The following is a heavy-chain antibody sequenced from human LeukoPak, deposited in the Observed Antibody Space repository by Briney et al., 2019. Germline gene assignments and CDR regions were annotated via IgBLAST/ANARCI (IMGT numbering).Heavy chain of an antibody. CDR3: ARGVALAGMGWFDP. V-gene: IGHV3-11*01. J-gene: IGHJ5*02. D-gene: IGHD6-19*01. CDR1: GFTFSNYY. CDR2: ITSSCSTI. Sequence: GGSLRLSCAASGFTFSNYYMSWIRQAPGKGLEGVAYITSSCSTIYYADSVKGRFTISRDNAKNSLFMQMNSLRAEDTAVYYCARGVALAGMGWFDPWGQGTLVTVSS.